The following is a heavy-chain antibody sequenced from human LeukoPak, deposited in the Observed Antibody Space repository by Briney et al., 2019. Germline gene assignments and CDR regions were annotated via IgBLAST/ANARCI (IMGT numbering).Heavy chain of an antibody. J-gene: IGHJ4*02. CDR3: AKNMIRGVIMSSSFDY. V-gene: IGHV3-30*02. CDR1: GFTFSSYG. Sequence: GGSLRLSCAASGFTFSSYGMHWVRQAPGKGLEWVAFIRYDGSNKYYADSVKGRFTISRDNSKKTLYLQMNSLRAEDTAVYYCAKNMIRGVIMSSSFDYWGQGTLVTVSS. D-gene: IGHD3-10*01. CDR2: IRYDGSNK.